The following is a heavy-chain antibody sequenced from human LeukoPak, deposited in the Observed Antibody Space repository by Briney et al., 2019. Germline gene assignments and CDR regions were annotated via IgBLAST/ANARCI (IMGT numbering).Heavy chain of an antibody. Sequence: GGSLRLSCAASGFPFSSHVLSWVRQAPGKGLEWIAYINHNGEAIYYPDFVKGRFIISRDNAKNSLFLQMNDLRDEDTAVYYCARDYDWAFDFWGQGTRVTFSS. CDR1: GFPFSSHV. V-gene: IGHV3-48*02. J-gene: IGHJ4*02. CDR3: ARDYDWAFDF. CDR2: INHNGEAI. D-gene: IGHD3-9*01.